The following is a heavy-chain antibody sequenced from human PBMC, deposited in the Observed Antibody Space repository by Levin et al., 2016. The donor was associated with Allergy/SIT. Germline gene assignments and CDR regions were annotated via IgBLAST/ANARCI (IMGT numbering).Heavy chain of an antibody. Sequence: SETLSLTCTVSGGSISSYYWSWIRQPPGKGLEWIGYIYYSGSTNYNPSLKSRVSISVDTSKNQISLKLSSVTAADTAVYYCARVVSATLFGSISIGFDPWGQGTLVTVSS. J-gene: IGHJ5*02. CDR3: ARVVSATLFGSISIGFDP. CDR2: IYYSGST. D-gene: IGHD2-21*02. CDR1: GGSISSYY. V-gene: IGHV4-59*01.